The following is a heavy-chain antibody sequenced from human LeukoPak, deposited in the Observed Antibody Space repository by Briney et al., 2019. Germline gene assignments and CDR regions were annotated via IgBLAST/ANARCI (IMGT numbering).Heavy chain of an antibody. CDR2: IYYSGST. Sequence: SETLSLTCTVSGGSISSSSYYWGWIRRPPGRGLEWIGSIYYSGSTYYNPSLKSRVTISVDTSKNQFSLKLSSVTAADTAVYYCARKVDAFDIWGQGTMVTVSS. CDR1: GGSISSSSYY. J-gene: IGHJ3*02. V-gene: IGHV4-39*01. CDR3: ARKVDAFDI.